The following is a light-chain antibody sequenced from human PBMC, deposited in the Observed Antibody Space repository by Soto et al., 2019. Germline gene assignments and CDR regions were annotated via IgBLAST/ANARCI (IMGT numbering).Light chain of an antibody. Sequence: EIVMTQSPATLSVSPGERATLSCRASQSVSSNLAWYQQKPGQAPRLLIYGASTRATGIPARFSGSRSGTEFTLTISSLQSEYFAVYYCQHYNNWPYTFGQGTKLEIK. CDR1: QSVSSN. J-gene: IGKJ2*01. CDR3: QHYNNWPYT. CDR2: GAS. V-gene: IGKV3-15*01.